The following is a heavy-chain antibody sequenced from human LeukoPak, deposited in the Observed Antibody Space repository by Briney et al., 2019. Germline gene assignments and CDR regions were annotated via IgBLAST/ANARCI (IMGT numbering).Heavy chain of an antibody. CDR2: IYHSGST. V-gene: IGHV4-39*07. J-gene: IGHJ5*02. CDR1: GGSISSSNYY. D-gene: IGHD3-16*01. CDR3: ARGGMITFGAINWFDP. Sequence: PSETLSLTCTVSGGSISSSNYYWGWIRQPPGKGLEWIGSIYHSGSTYYNPSLKSRVTISVDTSKNQFSLKLSSVTAADTAVYYCARGGMITFGAINWFDPWGQGTQVTVSS.